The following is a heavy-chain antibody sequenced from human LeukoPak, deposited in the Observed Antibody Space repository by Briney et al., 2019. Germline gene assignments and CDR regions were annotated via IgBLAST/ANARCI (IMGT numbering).Heavy chain of an antibody. CDR2: ICGSGGCT. J-gene: IGHJ4*02. Sequence: GSLRLSCAASGFTFNTYAIYWVRQAPGKGLEWVSGICGSGGCTYCADSVKGRFTISRDNSKNTVYLQMNSLTADDTAVYYCAKTTVGYSSGRYPGWPADCWGQGTLVTVSP. CDR3: AKTTVGYSSGRYPGWPADC. V-gene: IGHV3-23*01. CDR1: GFTFNTYA. D-gene: IGHD6-19*01.